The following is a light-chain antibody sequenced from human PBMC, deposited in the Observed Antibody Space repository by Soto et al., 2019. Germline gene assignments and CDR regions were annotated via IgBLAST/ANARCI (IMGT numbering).Light chain of an antibody. CDR1: QDINNY. CDR3: QQYDNLPIT. CDR2: DAS. J-gene: IGKJ5*01. Sequence: DIQMTQSPSSLSASVGDRVTITCQASQDINNYLNWYQQKPGKAPKLLISDASNSETGVPSRFSGSGSGTDFTFTISSLQPEDIATYYCQQYDNLPITFGQGTRLEI. V-gene: IGKV1-33*01.